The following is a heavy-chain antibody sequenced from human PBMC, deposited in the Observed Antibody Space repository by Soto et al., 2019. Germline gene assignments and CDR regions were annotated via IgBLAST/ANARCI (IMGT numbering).Heavy chain of an antibody. D-gene: IGHD2-2*01. CDR2: IYYSGST. CDR3: ARGGCSSTSCPNWFDP. J-gene: IGHJ5*02. CDR1: GGSISSGDYY. Sequence: SETLSLTCTVSGGSISSGDYYWSWIRQTPGKGLEWIGYIYYSGSTYYNPSLKSRVTISVDTSKNQFSLKLSSVTAADTAVYYCARGGCSSTSCPNWFDPWGQGTLVTVSS. V-gene: IGHV4-30-4*01.